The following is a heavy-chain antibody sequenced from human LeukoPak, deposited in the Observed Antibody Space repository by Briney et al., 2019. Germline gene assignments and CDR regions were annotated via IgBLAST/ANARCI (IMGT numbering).Heavy chain of an antibody. CDR3: ASGAGMDV. Sequence: GGSLTLSCSASGFTFSSSAMNWVRQAPGEGLEWVSSISSTGSSMYYADSVKGRFTISRDNARNSLYLQMNSLKAEDTALYYCASGAGMDVWGQGTTVTVSS. D-gene: IGHD3-16*01. J-gene: IGHJ6*02. CDR2: ISSTGSSM. V-gene: IGHV3-21*01. CDR1: GFTFSSSA.